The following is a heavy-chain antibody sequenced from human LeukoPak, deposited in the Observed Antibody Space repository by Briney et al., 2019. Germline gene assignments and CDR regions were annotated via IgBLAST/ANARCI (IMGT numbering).Heavy chain of an antibody. CDR2: ISWNSGSI. Sequence: PGGSLRLSCAASGFTFDDYAMHWVRQAPGKGLEWVSGISWNSGSIGYADSVKGRFTISRDNAKNSLYLQMNSLRAEDTATYYCAKKVGLVSAPLWYFDVWGQGTLVAVSS. CDR1: GFTFDDYA. CDR3: AKKVGLVSAPLWYFDV. V-gene: IGHV3-9*01. J-gene: IGHJ4*02. D-gene: IGHD5/OR15-5a*01.